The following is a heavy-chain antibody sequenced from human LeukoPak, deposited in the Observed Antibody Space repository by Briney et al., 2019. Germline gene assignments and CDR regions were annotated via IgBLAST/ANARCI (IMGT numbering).Heavy chain of an antibody. V-gene: IGHV3-48*01. Sequence: GGSLRLSCAASGFTFSSYAMSWVRQAPGKGLEWVSYISSSSSTIYYADSVKGRFTISRDNAKNSLYLQMKSLRAEDTAVYYCARDPYSGYDLQAYDYWGQGTLVTVSS. D-gene: IGHD5-12*01. CDR1: GFTFSSYA. J-gene: IGHJ4*02. CDR3: ARDPYSGYDLQAYDY. CDR2: ISSSSSTI.